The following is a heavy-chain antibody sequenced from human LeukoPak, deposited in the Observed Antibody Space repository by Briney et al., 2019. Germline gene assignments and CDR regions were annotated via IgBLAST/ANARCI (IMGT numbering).Heavy chain of an antibody. CDR2: FDPEDGET. D-gene: IGHD2-2*01. Sequence: ASAKVSCKVSGYTLTELSMHWVRQAPGKGLEWMGGFDPEDGETIYAQKFQGRVTMTEDTSTDTAYMELSSLRSEDTAVYYCATPWVVVPAANYGMDVWGQGTTVTVSS. V-gene: IGHV1-24*01. CDR1: GYTLTELS. CDR3: ATPWVVVPAANYGMDV. J-gene: IGHJ6*02.